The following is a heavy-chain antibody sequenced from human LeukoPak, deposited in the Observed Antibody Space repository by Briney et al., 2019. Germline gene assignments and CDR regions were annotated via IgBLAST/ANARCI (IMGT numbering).Heavy chain of an antibody. J-gene: IGHJ4*02. CDR2: IRRDGSDK. D-gene: IGHD3-3*01. CDR3: AKDYEWSLDY. Sequence: GGSLRLSCAASGFTFKTHGRHWVRQAPGEGLEWVEYIRRDGSDKYYADSVKGRFTVSRDNSKNTLYMEMNSLRATDTALYYCAKDYEWSLDYWGQGALVTVSS. CDR1: GFTFKTHG. V-gene: IGHV3-30*02.